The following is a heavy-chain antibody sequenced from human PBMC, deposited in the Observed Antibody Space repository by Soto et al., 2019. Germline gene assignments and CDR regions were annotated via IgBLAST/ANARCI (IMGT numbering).Heavy chain of an antibody. J-gene: IGHJ6*02. Sequence: QVQLVQSGAEVKKPGSSVKVSCKASGGTFSSYAISWVRQAPGQGLEWMGGIIPIFGTANYAQKFQGRVTITADESTSTAYMELSSLRSEDTAMYYCARSPFSNSRYCSGGSCYSAYGMDVWGQGTTVTVSS. CDR1: GGTFSSYA. CDR2: IIPIFGTA. CDR3: ARSPFSNSRYCSGGSCYSAYGMDV. V-gene: IGHV1-69*01. D-gene: IGHD2-15*01.